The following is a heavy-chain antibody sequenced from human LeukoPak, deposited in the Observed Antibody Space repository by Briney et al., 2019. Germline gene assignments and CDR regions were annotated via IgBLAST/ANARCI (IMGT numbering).Heavy chain of an antibody. CDR1: GASVNSGSSY. J-gene: IGHJ4*02. D-gene: IGHD6-19*01. Sequence: PSETLSLTCTVSGASVNSGSSYWSWIRQHPGKRLEWIGYIYYSGSTNYNPSLKSRVTISVDTSKNQFSLKLSSVTAADTAVYYCASVRAVAGLDYWGQGTLVTVSS. CDR3: ASVRAVAGLDY. CDR2: IYYSGST. V-gene: IGHV4-61*01.